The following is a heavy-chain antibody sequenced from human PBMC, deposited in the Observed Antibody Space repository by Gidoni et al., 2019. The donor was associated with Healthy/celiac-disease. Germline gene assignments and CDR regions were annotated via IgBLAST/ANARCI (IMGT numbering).Heavy chain of an antibody. J-gene: IGHJ4*02. D-gene: IGHD2-15*01. CDR1: GYTFTGYY. CDR2: INPSIGGT. V-gene: IGHV1-2*06. Sequence: QVQLVQSGAEVKKHGASVKGSCKASGYTFTGYYMHCVRQAPGQGLEWMGRINPSIGGTNYAQKFQGRVTMTRDTSISTAYMELSRLRSDDTAVYYCAIGGVVVAATPSIAGYWGQGTLVTVSS. CDR3: AIGGVVVAATPSIAGY.